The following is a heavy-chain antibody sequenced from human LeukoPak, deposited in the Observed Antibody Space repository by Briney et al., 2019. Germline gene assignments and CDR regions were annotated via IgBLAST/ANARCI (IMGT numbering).Heavy chain of an antibody. J-gene: IGHJ6*02. CDR3: ARDDLLRAAASTYYYYGMDV. Sequence: EASVKVSCKTSGYTFTGYYMHWVRQAPAQGIERMGWINPNSGGTNYAQKFQGRVTMTRDTSISTAYMELSRLRSDDAAVYYCARDDLLRAAASTYYYYGMDVWRQAATVTVSS. CDR2: INPNSGGT. D-gene: IGHD6-13*01. CDR1: GYTFTGYY. V-gene: IGHV1-2*02.